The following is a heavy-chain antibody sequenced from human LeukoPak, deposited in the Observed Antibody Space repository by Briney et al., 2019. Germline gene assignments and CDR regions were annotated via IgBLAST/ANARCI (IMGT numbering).Heavy chain of an antibody. V-gene: IGHV3-48*01. D-gene: IGHD6-13*01. CDR3: ASSERYSSSCYGPVDY. Sequence: GGSLRLSCAASGFIFSSYAMSWVRQAPGKGLEWVSYISSSSSTIYYADSVKGRFTISRDNAKNSLYLQMNSLRAEDTAVYYCASSERYSSSCYGPVDYWGQGTLVTVSS. J-gene: IGHJ4*02. CDR1: GFIFSSYA. CDR2: ISSSSSTI.